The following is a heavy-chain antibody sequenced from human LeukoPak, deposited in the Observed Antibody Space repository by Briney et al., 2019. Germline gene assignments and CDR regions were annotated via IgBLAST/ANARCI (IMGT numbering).Heavy chain of an antibody. CDR2: IRYDGSNK. V-gene: IGHV3-30*02. J-gene: IGHJ6*03. Sequence: GGSLRLSCAASGFTFSTYGIHWVRQAPGKGLEWVAFIRYDGSNKYYADSVKGRFTISKDNSKNTLFLQMNSLRPEDTAVYYCASSGSYYLDYYYYYMDVWGKGTTVTVSS. D-gene: IGHD3-10*01. CDR1: GFTFSTYG. CDR3: ASSGSYYLDYYYYYMDV.